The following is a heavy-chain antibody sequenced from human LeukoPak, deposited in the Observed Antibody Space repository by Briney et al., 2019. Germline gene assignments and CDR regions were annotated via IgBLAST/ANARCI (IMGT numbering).Heavy chain of an antibody. CDR1: GYSFTSYW. J-gene: IGHJ6*02. CDR2: IYPGDSDT. CDR3: ARVVRGVKYYDGMDV. D-gene: IGHD3-10*01. V-gene: IGHV5-51*01. Sequence: GESLKISCKGSGYSFTSYWIGWVRQMPGKGLEWMGIIYPGDSDTRYSPSFQGQVTISADKSISTAYLQWSSLKASDTAMYYCARVVRGVKYYDGMDVWGQGTTVTVSS.